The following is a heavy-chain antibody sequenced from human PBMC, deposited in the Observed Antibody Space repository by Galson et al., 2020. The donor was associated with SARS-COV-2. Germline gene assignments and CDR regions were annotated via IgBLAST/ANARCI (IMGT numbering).Heavy chain of an antibody. CDR3: ARHRSTWYRVRDDDYYMDV. D-gene: IGHD6-13*01. Sequence: NSEGSLRLSCEASGFNFRTYSMNWVRHVPGKGLEWVSSISGTGSYIYYANSVKGRFTISRDNAYNTVYLQMTSLRVEDTAVYYCARHRSTWYRVRDDDYYMDVWGKGTTVTVSS. CDR1: GFNFRTYS. CDR2: ISGTGSYI. V-gene: IGHV3-21*06. J-gene: IGHJ6*03.